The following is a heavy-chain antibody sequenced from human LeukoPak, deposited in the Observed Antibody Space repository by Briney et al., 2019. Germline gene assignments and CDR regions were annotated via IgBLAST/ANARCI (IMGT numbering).Heavy chain of an antibody. CDR2: ISGSGGST. V-gene: IGHV3-23*01. Sequence: PGGSLRLSCAASGFTFSSYAMSWVRQAPGKGLERVSAISGSGGSTYYADSVKGRFTISRDNSKNTLYLQMNSLRAEDTAVYYCAKTNRKEYYYDSSGYYYFDYWGQGTLVTVSS. D-gene: IGHD3-22*01. CDR3: AKTNRKEYYYDSSGYYYFDY. J-gene: IGHJ4*02. CDR1: GFTFSSYA.